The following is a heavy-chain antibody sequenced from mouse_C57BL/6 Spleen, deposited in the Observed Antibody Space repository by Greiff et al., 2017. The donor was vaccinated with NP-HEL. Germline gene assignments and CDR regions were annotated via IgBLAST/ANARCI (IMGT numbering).Heavy chain of an antibody. V-gene: IGHV5-17*01. J-gene: IGHJ3*01. D-gene: IGHD1-1*01. CDR2: ISSGSSTI. Sequence: EVQLVESGGGLVKPGGSLKLSCAASGFTFSDYGMHWVRQAPEKGLEWVAYISSGSSTIYYADTVKGRFTISRDNAKNTLFLQMTSLRSEDTAMYYCARGYYGSSYDWCAYWGQGTLVTVSA. CDR1: GFTFSDYG. CDR3: ARGYYGSSYDWCAY.